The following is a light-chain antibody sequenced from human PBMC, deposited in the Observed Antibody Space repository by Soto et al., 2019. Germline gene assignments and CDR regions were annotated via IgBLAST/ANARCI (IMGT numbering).Light chain of an antibody. CDR3: SSYAGSSNV. CDR1: SSDVGGYDY. V-gene: IGLV2-14*01. CDR2: EVT. Sequence: QSVLTQPASVSGSPGQSIAISCAGTSSDVGGYDYVSWYQQHPGKAPKLVIYEVTNRPSGVSNRFSGSKSGNTASLTISGLQAEDEADYYCSSYAGSSNVFGTGTKVTVL. J-gene: IGLJ1*01.